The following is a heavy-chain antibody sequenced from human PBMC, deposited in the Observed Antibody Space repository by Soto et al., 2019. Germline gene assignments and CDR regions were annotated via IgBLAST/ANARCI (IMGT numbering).Heavy chain of an antibody. V-gene: IGHV4-4*02. D-gene: IGHD2-8*01. Sequence: SETLSLTCAVSGGSISSSNWWSWVRQPPGKGLEWIGEIYHSGSTNYNPSLKSRVTISVDKSKNQFSLKLSSVTAADTAVYYCARVTSDIVLMVYAIDYGMDVWGQGTTVTVSS. CDR1: GGSISSSNW. CDR2: IYHSGST. CDR3: ARVTSDIVLMVYAIDYGMDV. J-gene: IGHJ6*02.